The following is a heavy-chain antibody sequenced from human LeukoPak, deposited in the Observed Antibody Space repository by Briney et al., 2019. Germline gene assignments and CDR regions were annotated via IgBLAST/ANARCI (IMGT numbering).Heavy chain of an antibody. Sequence: GGSLRLSCAASGFTFSNAWMSWVRQAPGKGLEWVGRIKSKTDGGTTDYTAPVKGRFTISRDDSKNTLYLQMNSLKTEDTAVYYCTVPAAPDYYYYYYMDVWGKGTTVTVSS. D-gene: IGHD2-2*01. CDR2: IKSKTDGGTT. J-gene: IGHJ6*03. V-gene: IGHV3-15*01. CDR3: TVPAAPDYYYYYYMDV. CDR1: GFTFSNAW.